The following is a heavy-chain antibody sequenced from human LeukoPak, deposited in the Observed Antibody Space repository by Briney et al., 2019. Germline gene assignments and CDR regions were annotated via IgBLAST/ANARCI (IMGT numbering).Heavy chain of an antibody. CDR3: ARSLPVPATADFDY. CDR2: IYYSGST. Sequence: SETLSLTCTVSGGSISSYYWSWIRQPPGKGLEWIGYIYYSGSTNYNPSLKSRVTISVDTSKNQFSLKLSSVTAADTAVYYCARSLPVPATADFDYWGQGTLVTVSS. J-gene: IGHJ4*02. D-gene: IGHD2-2*01. CDR1: GGSISSYY. V-gene: IGHV4-59*01.